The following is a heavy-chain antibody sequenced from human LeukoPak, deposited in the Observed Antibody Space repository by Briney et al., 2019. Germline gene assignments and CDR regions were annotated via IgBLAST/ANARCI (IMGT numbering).Heavy chain of an antibody. Sequence: PSETLSLTCTVSGGSISSYYWSWIRQPAGKGLEWIGRIYTSGSTNYNPSLKSRVTMSVDTSKNQFSLKLSSVTAADTAVYYCAGYCSGGSCYLGKYFQHWGQGTLVTVSS. CDR3: AGYCSGGSCYLGKYFQH. CDR1: GGSISSYY. J-gene: IGHJ1*01. CDR2: IYTSGST. V-gene: IGHV4-4*07. D-gene: IGHD2-15*01.